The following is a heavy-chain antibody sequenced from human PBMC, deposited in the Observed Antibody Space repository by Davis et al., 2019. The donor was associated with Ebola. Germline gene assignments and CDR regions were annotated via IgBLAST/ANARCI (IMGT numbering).Heavy chain of an antibody. CDR1: GFTFSSYE. V-gene: IGHV3-48*03. J-gene: IGHJ6*02. CDR3: ARDPTASIAARYYYYYGMDV. Sequence: GGSLRLSCAASGFTFSSYEMNWVRQAPGKGLEWVSYISSSGSTIYYADSVKGRFTISRYNAKNSLYLQMNSLRAEDTAVYYCARDPTASIAARYYYYYGMDVWGQGTTVTVSS. D-gene: IGHD6-6*01. CDR2: ISSSGSTI.